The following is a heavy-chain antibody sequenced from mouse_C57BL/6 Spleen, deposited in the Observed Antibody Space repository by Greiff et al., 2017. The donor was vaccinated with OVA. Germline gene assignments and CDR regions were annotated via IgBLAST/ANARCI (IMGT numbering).Heavy chain of an antibody. J-gene: IGHJ2*01. CDR1: GYSITSGYY. Sequence: EVQLQESAPGLVKPSQSLSLTCSVTGYSITSGYYWNWIRQFPGNKLEWMCYISYDGSNNYNPSLKSRISITRDTSKNQFFLKLNSVTTEDTATYYCATNWDGDFDYWGQGTTLTVS. CDR3: ATNWDGDFDY. V-gene: IGHV3-6*01. D-gene: IGHD4-1*01. CDR2: ISYDGSN.